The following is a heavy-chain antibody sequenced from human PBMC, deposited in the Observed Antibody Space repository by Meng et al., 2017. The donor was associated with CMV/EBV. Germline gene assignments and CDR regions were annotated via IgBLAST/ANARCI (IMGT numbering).Heavy chain of an antibody. Sequence: SETLSLTCTVSGDSVSSESFFWAWIRQPPGKGLEWIGNIYSTGTTYSNPSLKSRLNISLDTSKNQFSLKLSSVTAADTAVYYCARDWLFFPHIDSWGQGTLVTVSS. CDR3: ARDWLFFPHIDS. J-gene: IGHJ4*02. CDR2: IYSTGTT. D-gene: IGHD3-9*01. CDR1: GDSVSSESFF. V-gene: IGHV4-39*07.